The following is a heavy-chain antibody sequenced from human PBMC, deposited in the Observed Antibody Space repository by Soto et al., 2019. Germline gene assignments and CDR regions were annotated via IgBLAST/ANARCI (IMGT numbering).Heavy chain of an antibody. CDR2: IYTSGST. J-gene: IGHJ4*02. D-gene: IGHD4-17*01. Sequence: ETLSLTCAVSGVSISSYYWSWIRQPSGKGLEWIGRIYTSGSTNYNTSLKSRVTMSVDTPKNQFSLKLSSVTAADTAVYYCARWTVTTRYFDYWGQGTLVTVYS. CDR3: ARWTVTTRYFDY. CDR1: GVSISSYY. V-gene: IGHV4-4*07.